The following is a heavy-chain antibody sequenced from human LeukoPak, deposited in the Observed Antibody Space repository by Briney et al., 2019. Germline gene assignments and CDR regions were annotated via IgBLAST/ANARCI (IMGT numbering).Heavy chain of an antibody. D-gene: IGHD3-9*01. Sequence: ASVKVSCKASGYTFTGYYMHWVRQAPGQGLEWMGWINPNSGGTNYAQKFQGRVTMTRGTSISTAYMELSRLRSDDTAVYYCARAVFLYYDILTGYSGGFDPWGQGTLVTVSS. CDR1: GYTFTGYY. J-gene: IGHJ5*02. V-gene: IGHV1-2*02. CDR3: ARAVFLYYDILTGYSGGFDP. CDR2: INPNSGGT.